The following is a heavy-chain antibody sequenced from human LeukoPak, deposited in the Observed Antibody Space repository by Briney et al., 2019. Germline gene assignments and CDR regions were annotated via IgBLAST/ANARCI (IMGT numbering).Heavy chain of an antibody. V-gene: IGHV3-30*18. D-gene: IGHD3-10*01. CDR3: AKVRWFGELSTPDAFDI. CDR2: ISYGGDIE. CDR1: GSTFISYS. Sequence: GGSLRLSCAASGSTFISYSMNWVRQAPGKGLEGVALISYGGDIEYYADSVKGRFTISRDNSKNTLYLEMNSLRPEDTAVYYCAKVRWFGELSTPDAFDIWGQGTMVTVSS. J-gene: IGHJ3*02.